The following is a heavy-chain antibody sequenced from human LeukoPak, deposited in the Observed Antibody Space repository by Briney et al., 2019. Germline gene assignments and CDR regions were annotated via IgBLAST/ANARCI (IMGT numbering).Heavy chain of an antibody. CDR3: AKVRYYDILTGNFDY. D-gene: IGHD3-9*01. CDR2: ISGSGGST. J-gene: IGHJ4*02. V-gene: IGHV3-23*01. CDR1: GFTFSSYA. Sequence: GGSLRLSCAASGFTFSSYAMSWVRQAPGKGLEWVSAISGSGGSTYYADSVKGRFTISRDNAKNSLYLQMNSLRAEDTALYYCAKVRYYDILTGNFDYWGQGTLVTVSS.